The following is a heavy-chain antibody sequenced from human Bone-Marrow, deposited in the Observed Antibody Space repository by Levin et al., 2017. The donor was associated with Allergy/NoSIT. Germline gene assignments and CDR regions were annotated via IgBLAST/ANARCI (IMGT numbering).Heavy chain of an antibody. CDR1: GYPLTDFY. Sequence: GESLKISCKVSGYPLTDFYMHWVRQAPGKGLEWMGGFDPEDGEAIYAPKFQGRVTMTEDTSTDTAYMELRSLTYEDTAVYWCAADYDYWGQGTLVTVSS. V-gene: IGHV1-24*01. CDR2: FDPEDGEA. J-gene: IGHJ4*02. CDR3: AADYDY.